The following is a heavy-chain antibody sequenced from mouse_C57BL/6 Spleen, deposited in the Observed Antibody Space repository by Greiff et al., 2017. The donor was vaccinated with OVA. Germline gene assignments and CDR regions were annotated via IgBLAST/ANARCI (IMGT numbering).Heavy chain of an antibody. CDR2: IWSGGSN. J-gene: IGHJ4*01. CDR1: GFSLTSYG. D-gene: IGHD1-1*01. V-gene: IGHV2-2*01. CDR3: ARRITTVYYAMDY. Sequence: VQLQQSGPGLVQPSQSLSITCTVSGFSLTSYGVHWVRQSPGKGLEWLGVIWSGGSNDYNAAFISSLSISKDNSKSQVFFKMNSLQADDTDIYYCARRITTVYYAMDYWGQGTSVTVSS.